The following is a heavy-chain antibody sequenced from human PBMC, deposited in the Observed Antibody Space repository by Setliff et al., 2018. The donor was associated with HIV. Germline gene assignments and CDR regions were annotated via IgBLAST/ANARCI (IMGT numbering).Heavy chain of an antibody. Sequence: LSLTCTVSGGSISSGSYYWSWIRQPPGKGLEWIGSLYYSGSTYYNPSLKTRVTISVDTSKNQFSLKLSSVTAADTAVYYCATYADRESNRFDPWGQGILVTVSS. CDR2: LYYSGST. CDR1: GGSISSGSYY. J-gene: IGHJ5*02. V-gene: IGHV4-39*01. D-gene: IGHD3-10*01. CDR3: ATYADRESNRFDP.